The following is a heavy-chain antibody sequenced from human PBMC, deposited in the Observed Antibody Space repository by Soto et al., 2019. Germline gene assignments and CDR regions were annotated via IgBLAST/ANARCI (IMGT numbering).Heavy chain of an antibody. V-gene: IGHV3-30-3*01. D-gene: IGHD2-2*01. CDR3: ARGCINTKCQSIYYYGMDV. CDR1: GFTFSSYA. J-gene: IGHJ6*02. CDR2: ISYDGSNK. Sequence: QVQLVESGGGVVQPGRSLRLSCAASGFTFSSYAMHWVRQAPGKGLEWVAVISYDGSNKDYADSVKGRFTITRDNSKSTLYLQMNSLRAEDTAVYVSARGCINTKCQSIYYYGMDVWGQGTTVTVS.